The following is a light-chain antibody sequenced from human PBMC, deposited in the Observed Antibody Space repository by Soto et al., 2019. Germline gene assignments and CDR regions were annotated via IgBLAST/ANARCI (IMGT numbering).Light chain of an antibody. Sequence: QSALTQPASVSGSPGQSITISCTGTSSDVGGYNYVSWYQHHPGKAPKLMIYEVSNRPSGVSNRFSGSKSGNTASLTISGLQAEDEANYYGSSYTSSSTPWVFGGGTKLTVL. CDR3: SSYTSSSTPWV. CDR2: EVS. V-gene: IGLV2-14*01. CDR1: SSDVGGYNY. J-gene: IGLJ3*02.